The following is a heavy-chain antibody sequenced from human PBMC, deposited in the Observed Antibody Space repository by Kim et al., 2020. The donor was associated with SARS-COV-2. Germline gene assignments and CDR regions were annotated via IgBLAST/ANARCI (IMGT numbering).Heavy chain of an antibody. CDR1: GFTFSSYG. V-gene: IGHV3-30*18. Sequence: GGSLRLSCAASGFTFSSYGMHWVRQAPGKGLEWVAVISYDGSNKYYADSVKGRFTISRDNSKNTLYLQMNSLRAEDTAVYYCAKEDIVVVVAASPGALFDYWGQGTLVTVSS. CDR3: AKEDIVVVVAASPGALFDY. CDR2: ISYDGSNK. D-gene: IGHD2-15*01. J-gene: IGHJ4*02.